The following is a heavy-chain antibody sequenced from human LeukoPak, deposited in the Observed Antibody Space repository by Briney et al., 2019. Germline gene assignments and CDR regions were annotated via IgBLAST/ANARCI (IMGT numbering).Heavy chain of an antibody. CDR3: ARVDTAMVGVTYYFDY. V-gene: IGHV4-59*01. J-gene: IGHJ4*02. CDR1: GGSISSYY. Sequence: SSETLSLTCTVSGGSISSYYWSWIRQPPGKGLEWIGYIYYSGSTNYNPSLKSRVTISVDTSKNQFSLKLSSVTAADTAVYYCARVDTAMVGVTYYFDYWGQGTLVTVSS. CDR2: IYYSGST. D-gene: IGHD5-18*01.